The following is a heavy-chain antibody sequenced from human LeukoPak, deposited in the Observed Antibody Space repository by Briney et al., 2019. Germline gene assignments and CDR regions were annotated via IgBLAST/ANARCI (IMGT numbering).Heavy chain of an antibody. V-gene: IGHV3-9*01. Sequence: LSGRSLRLSCAASGFTFDDYAMHWVRQAPGKGLEWVSGISWNSGSIGYADSVKGRFTISRDNAKNSLYLQMNSLRAEDTALYYCAKDSHHYYDSSGPFDYWGQETLVTVSS. D-gene: IGHD3-22*01. J-gene: IGHJ4*02. CDR2: ISWNSGSI. CDR1: GFTFDDYA. CDR3: AKDSHHYYDSSGPFDY.